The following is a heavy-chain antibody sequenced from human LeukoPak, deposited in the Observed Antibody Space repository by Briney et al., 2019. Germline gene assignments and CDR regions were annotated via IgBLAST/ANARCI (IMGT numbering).Heavy chain of an antibody. CDR1: GFTFSSYA. CDR2: ISGSGGST. CDR3: AKVLDSPLWLLDYMDV. V-gene: IGHV3-23*01. J-gene: IGHJ6*03. Sequence: GGSLRLSCAASGFTFSSYAMSWVRQAPGKGLEWVSAISGSGGSTYYADSVKGRFTISRDNSKNTLYLQMNSLRAEDTAVYYCAKVLDSPLWLLDYMDVWGKGTTVTVSS. D-gene: IGHD6-6*01.